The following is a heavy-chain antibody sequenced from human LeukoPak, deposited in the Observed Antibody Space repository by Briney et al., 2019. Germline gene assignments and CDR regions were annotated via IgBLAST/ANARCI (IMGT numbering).Heavy chain of an antibody. CDR3: ARGAYGDYVHFQH. Sequence: GGSLRLSCAASGFTFNNYDMSWVRQVQGKGLEWVSAVSGSGGSTYYADSVKGRFSISRDNSRNTLYLQMNSLRAEDTAVYYCARGAYGDYVHFQHWGQGTLVTVSS. CDR2: VSGSGGST. V-gene: IGHV3-23*01. CDR1: GFTFNNYD. D-gene: IGHD4-17*01. J-gene: IGHJ1*01.